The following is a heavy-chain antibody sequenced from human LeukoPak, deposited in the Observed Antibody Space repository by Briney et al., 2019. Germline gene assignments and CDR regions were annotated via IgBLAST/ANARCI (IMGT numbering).Heavy chain of an antibody. Sequence: SETLSLTCAVYGGSFSGYHWSWIRQPPGKGLEWIGEINHSGSTNYNPSLKSRVTISVDTSKNQFSLKLSSVTAADTAVYYCAREGEITIFGVVTPPSPGYYMDVWGKGTTVTVSS. J-gene: IGHJ6*03. V-gene: IGHV4-34*01. D-gene: IGHD3-3*01. CDR1: GGSFSGYH. CDR3: AREGEITIFGVVTPPSPGYYMDV. CDR2: INHSGST.